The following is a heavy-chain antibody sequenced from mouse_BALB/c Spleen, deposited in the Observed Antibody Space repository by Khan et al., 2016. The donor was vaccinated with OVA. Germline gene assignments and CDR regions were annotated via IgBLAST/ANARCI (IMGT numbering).Heavy chain of an antibody. J-gene: IGHJ3*01. D-gene: IGHD2-14*01. CDR3: AREGAYYRSDGWFAY. CDR2: IIPTNDYA. Sequence: QVQLKQSGAELARPGASVKMSCKASGYTFTTYTIHWVKQGPGQGLEWIGYIIPTNDYANYNQKFKDRFTFSADKSSSTAYMQLSSLTSEDSALYYCAREGAYYRSDGWFAYWGQGTLVTVSA. CDR1: GYTFTTYT. V-gene: IGHV1-4*01.